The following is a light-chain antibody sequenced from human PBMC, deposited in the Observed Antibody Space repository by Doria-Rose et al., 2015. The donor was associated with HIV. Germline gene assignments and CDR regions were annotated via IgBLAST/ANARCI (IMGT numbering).Light chain of an antibody. V-gene: IGKV3-20*01. CDR2: DGS. J-gene: IGKJ1*01. Sequence: TQSPGTLSLSPGERATLSCRASQSFSSTYLAWYQQKPGQAPSLLIYDGSTRATGIPDRFSASGSGTDFTLTINSLEPEDFALYYCHQYGTSWTCGQGPKVEI. CDR3: HQYGTSWT. CDR1: QSFSSTY.